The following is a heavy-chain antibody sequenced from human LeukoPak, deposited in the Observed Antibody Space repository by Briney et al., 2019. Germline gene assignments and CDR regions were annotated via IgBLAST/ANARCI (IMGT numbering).Heavy chain of an antibody. Sequence: GGSLRLSCAASGSTFSSYWMSWVRQAPGKGLEWVANIKQDGSEKYYVDSVKGRFTISRDNAKNSLYLQMNSLRAEDTAVYYCTDYTTSRGGFDYWGQGTLVTVSS. CDR3: TDYTTSRGGFDY. CDR1: GSTFSSYW. D-gene: IGHD2-2*02. CDR2: IKQDGSEK. J-gene: IGHJ4*02. V-gene: IGHV3-7*01.